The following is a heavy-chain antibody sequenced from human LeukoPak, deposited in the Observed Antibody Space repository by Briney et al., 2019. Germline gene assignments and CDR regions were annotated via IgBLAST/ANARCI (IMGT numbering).Heavy chain of an antibody. J-gene: IGHJ4*02. D-gene: IGHD5-18*01. CDR2: INAGNGNT. Sequence: ASVTVSCKASGYTFTSYAMHWVRQAPGQRLEWMGWINAGNGNTKYSQKFQGRVTITRDTSASTAYMELSSLRSEDTAVYYCARVSSWGIQLWLIFDYWGQGTLVTVSS. CDR1: GYTFTSYA. CDR3: ARVSSWGIQLWLIFDY. V-gene: IGHV1-3*01.